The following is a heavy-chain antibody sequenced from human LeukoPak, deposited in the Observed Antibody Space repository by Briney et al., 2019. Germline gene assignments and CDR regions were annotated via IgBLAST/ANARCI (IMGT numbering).Heavy chain of an antibody. CDR1: GFTFSDYY. CDR3: AKDSRSLPYCFDF. J-gene: IGHJ4*02. Sequence: GSLRLSCAASGFTFSDYYMSWIRQAPGKGLEWVSTISGSGGSTYYADSVKGRFTISRDNSKDTVYLQLNSLRAEDTAVYYCAKDSRSLPYCFDFWGQGTLVTVSS. V-gene: IGHV3-23*01. CDR2: ISGSGGST.